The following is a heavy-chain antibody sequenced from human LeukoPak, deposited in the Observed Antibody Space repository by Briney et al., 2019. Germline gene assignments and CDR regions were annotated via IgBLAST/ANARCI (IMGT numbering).Heavy chain of an antibody. V-gene: IGHV3-7*01. Sequence: PGGSLRLSCAASGFTFTYNGMNWVRQAPGKGLEWVANIKQDGSEKYYVGSVKGRFTISRDNAKNSLYLQMNSLRAEDTAVYYCARVQRGYSYNPLGYYYYYMDVWGKGTTVTVSS. D-gene: IGHD5-18*01. CDR1: GFTFTYNG. CDR3: ARVQRGYSYNPLGYYYYYMDV. CDR2: IKQDGSEK. J-gene: IGHJ6*03.